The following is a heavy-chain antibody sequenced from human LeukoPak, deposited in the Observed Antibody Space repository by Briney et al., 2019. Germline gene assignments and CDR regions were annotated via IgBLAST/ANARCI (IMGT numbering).Heavy chain of an antibody. V-gene: IGHV1-46*01. J-gene: IGHJ3*02. CDR1: GYTFTSYY. CDR2: INPSGGST. CDR3: ARGAGITIFGVVIFLRAFDI. Sequence: ASVKVSCKASGYTFTSYYMHWVRQAPGQGLEWMGIINPSGGSTSYAQKFQGRVTMTRDTSTSTVYMELSSLRSEDTAVCYCARGAGITIFGVVIFLRAFDIWGQGTMVNVSS. D-gene: IGHD3-3*01.